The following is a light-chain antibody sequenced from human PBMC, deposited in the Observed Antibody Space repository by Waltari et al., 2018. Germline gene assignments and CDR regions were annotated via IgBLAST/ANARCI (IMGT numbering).Light chain of an antibody. Sequence: EIVLTQSPGTLSLSPWERATLSCRASQIVSSSYLAWYQQKPGQAPRLLIYGASSRAIGIPDRFSGSGSGTDFTLTISRLEPEDFAVYYCQQYGSSPLTFGGGTKVEIK. V-gene: IGKV3-20*01. CDR2: GAS. CDR3: QQYGSSPLT. CDR1: QIVSSSY. J-gene: IGKJ4*01.